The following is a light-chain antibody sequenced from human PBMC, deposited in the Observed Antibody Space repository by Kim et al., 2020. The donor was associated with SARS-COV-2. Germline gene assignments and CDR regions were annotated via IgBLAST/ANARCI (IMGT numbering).Light chain of an antibody. V-gene: IGKV4-1*01. CDR3: QQYYSTPYT. CDR1: RSVLYSSNNQTY. J-gene: IGKJ2*01. Sequence: RATITCKSSRSVLYSSNNQTYLAWYQQKPGQPPKLLISWASTREYGVPDRFSGSGSGTDFTLTISSLQAEDVAVYYCQQYYSTPYTFGQGTKLEI. CDR2: WAS.